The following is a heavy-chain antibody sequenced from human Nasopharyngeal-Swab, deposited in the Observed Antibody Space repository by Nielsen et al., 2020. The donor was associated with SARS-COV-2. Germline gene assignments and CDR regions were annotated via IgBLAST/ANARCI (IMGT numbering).Heavy chain of an antibody. J-gene: IGHJ5*02. CDR1: GFTFTSYA. CDR3: AKDSGAGFCDDGSCFPTNH. Sequence: GESLKISCAASGFTFTSYAMNWVRQAPGKGLEWVSGMSGTGDNTYYADSVKGRFTISRDSSKNTLYLQMNGLRAEDTAVYYCAKDSGAGFCDDGSCFPTNHWGLGTLVTVSS. V-gene: IGHV3-23*01. CDR2: MSGTGDNT. D-gene: IGHD2-15*01.